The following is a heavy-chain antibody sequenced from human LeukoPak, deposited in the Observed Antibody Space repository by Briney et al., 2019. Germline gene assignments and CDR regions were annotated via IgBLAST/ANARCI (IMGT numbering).Heavy chain of an antibody. CDR2: IYPGDSDT. V-gene: IGHV5-51*01. Sequence: GESLKISCKGSGYSFTSYWIAWVRQMPGKGLEWMGIIYPGDSDTRYSPSFQGQVTISADKSISTAYLQWSSLKASDTAMYYCAATTVEYYYYMDVWGKGTTVTVSS. D-gene: IGHD4-23*01. CDR3: AATTVEYYYYMDV. CDR1: GYSFTSYW. J-gene: IGHJ6*03.